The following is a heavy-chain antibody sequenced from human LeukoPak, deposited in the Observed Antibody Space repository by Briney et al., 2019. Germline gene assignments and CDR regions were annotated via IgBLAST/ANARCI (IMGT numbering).Heavy chain of an antibody. CDR3: ARMAAYYDSSGFYFDY. CDR1: GGSISSYY. D-gene: IGHD3-22*01. CDR2: IDWDDDK. Sequence: TLSLTCTVSGGSISSYYWSWIRPPPGKALEWLARIDWDDDKYYSTSLKTRLTISKDTSKNQVVLTMTNMDPVDTATYYCARMAAYYDSSGFYFDYWGQGTLVTVSS. V-gene: IGHV2-70*11. J-gene: IGHJ4*02.